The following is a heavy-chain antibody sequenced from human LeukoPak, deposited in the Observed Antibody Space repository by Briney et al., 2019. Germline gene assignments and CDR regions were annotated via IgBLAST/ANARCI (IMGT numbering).Heavy chain of an antibody. V-gene: IGHV6-1*01. CDR1: GHSVSSNSAA. CDR3: ARGVFRYGFDY. Sequence: SQTLSLTCAVSGHSVSSNSAAWNRIRQSPARGLEWLGRTYYRSKWSNDYAVSVKSRLTIYPDTPRTEFALQLLSVTPEDTAVYYCARGVFRYGFDYWGQGTLVTVSS. CDR2: TYYRSKWSN. D-gene: IGHD1-14*01. J-gene: IGHJ4*02.